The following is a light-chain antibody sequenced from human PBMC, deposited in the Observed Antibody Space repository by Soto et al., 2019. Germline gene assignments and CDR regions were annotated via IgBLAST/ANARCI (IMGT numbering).Light chain of an antibody. CDR1: QSVSSNY. CDR2: GAS. V-gene: IGKV3-20*01. Sequence: IMLSQSPGTVSLSQGETATLSCRASQSVSSNYVAWFHQKPGQAPRLLIYGASSRATGVPDRFSASGSGTDFTLTISRLEPEDFAVYYCQQYGRSPFTVGPGTKVAI. CDR3: QQYGRSPFT. J-gene: IGKJ3*01.